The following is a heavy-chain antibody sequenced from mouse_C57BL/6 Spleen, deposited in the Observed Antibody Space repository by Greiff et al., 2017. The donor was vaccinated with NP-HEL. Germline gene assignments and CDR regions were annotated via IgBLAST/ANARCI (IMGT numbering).Heavy chain of an antibody. J-gene: IGHJ3*01. Sequence: EVQLQQSGPELVKPGASVKISCKASGYTFTDYYMNWVKQSHGKSLEWIGDINPNNGGTSYNQKFKGKATLTVDKSSSTAYMELRSLTSEDSAVYYCARKGLYDYDGGFAYWGQGTLVTVSA. CDR2: INPNNGGT. CDR3: ARKGLYDYDGGFAY. V-gene: IGHV1-26*01. D-gene: IGHD2-4*01. CDR1: GYTFTDYY.